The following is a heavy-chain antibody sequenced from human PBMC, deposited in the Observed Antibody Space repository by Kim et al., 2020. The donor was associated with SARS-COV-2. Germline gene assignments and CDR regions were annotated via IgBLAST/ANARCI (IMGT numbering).Heavy chain of an antibody. CDR1: GYTFTSYA. CDR2: INAGNGNT. Sequence: ASVKVSCKASGYTFTSYAMHWVRQAPGQRLEWMGWINAGNGNTKYSQKFQGRVTITRDTSASTAYMELSSLRSEDTAVYYCAREGTYSSSWYFRFDPWGQGTLVTVSS. V-gene: IGHV1-3*01. J-gene: IGHJ5*02. D-gene: IGHD6-13*01. CDR3: AREGTYSSSWYFRFDP.